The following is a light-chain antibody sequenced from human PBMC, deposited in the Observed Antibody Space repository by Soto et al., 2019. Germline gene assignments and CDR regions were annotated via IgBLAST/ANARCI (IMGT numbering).Light chain of an antibody. V-gene: IGLV2-14*01. Sequence: QSALTQPAPVSGSPGQSITISCTGTSSDVGGYNYVSWYQQHPDKAPKLMIYDVSNRPSGVSNRFSGSKSGNTASLTISGLQAEDEADYYCSSYTSSSTYVFGTGTKLTVL. CDR2: DVS. CDR3: SSYTSSSTYV. CDR1: SSDVGGYNY. J-gene: IGLJ1*01.